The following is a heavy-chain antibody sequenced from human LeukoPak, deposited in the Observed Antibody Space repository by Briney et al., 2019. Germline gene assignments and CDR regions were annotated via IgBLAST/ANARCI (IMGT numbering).Heavy chain of an antibody. D-gene: IGHD1-1*01. CDR2: IYPGDSDT. Sequence: GESLKISFKGSAYSFTRYWIGWVRQMPGKGLEWMGIIYPGDSDTRYSPSFEGQVTISADKSISTAYLQWSSLKASDTAMYYCARGNSGYNYYMDVWGKGTTVTVSS. V-gene: IGHV5-51*01. J-gene: IGHJ6*03. CDR1: AYSFTRYW. CDR3: ARGNSGYNYYMDV.